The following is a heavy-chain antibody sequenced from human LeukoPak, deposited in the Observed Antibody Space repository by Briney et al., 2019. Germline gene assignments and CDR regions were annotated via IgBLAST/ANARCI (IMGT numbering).Heavy chain of an antibody. J-gene: IGHJ4*02. Sequence: SETLSLTCTVSGGSISDYYWSWTRQPPGKGPEWIGYIYYRGSTNYNPSLKSRVSMSIDTSKNQFSLRLSSVTAAGTAVYYCARLATYGDYSDWGQGTLVTVSS. CDR1: GGSISDYY. CDR2: IYYRGST. V-gene: IGHV4-59*08. CDR3: ARLATYGDYSD. D-gene: IGHD4-17*01.